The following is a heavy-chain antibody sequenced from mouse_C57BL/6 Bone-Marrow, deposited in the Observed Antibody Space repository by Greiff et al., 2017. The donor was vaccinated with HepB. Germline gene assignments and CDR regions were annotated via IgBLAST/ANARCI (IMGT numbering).Heavy chain of an antibody. D-gene: IGHD3-2*02. J-gene: IGHJ2*01. Sequence: QVQLKQPGAELVKPGASVKLSCKASGYTFTSYWMQWVKQRPGQGLEWIGEIDPSDSYTNYNQKFKGKATLTVDTSSSTAYMQLSSLTAEDSAVYCCASGFGDDWGKGTTLTVSS. CDR1: GYTFTSYW. V-gene: IGHV1-50*01. CDR3: ASGFGDD. CDR2: IDPSDSYT.